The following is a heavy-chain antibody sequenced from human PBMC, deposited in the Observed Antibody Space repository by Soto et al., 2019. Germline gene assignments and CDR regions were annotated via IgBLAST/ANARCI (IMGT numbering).Heavy chain of an antibody. J-gene: IGHJ4*02. CDR2: ISGSGGST. V-gene: IGHV3-23*01. D-gene: IGHD5-12*01. CDR3: AKDLGDIVATIDDY. CDR1: GFTFSSYA. Sequence: EVQLLESGGGLVQPGGSLRLSCAASGFTFSSYAMSWVRQAPGKGLEWVSAISGSGGSTYYADSVKGRFTISRDNSKNTLDLQMNSLRAEDTAVYYCAKDLGDIVATIDDYWGQGTLVTVSS.